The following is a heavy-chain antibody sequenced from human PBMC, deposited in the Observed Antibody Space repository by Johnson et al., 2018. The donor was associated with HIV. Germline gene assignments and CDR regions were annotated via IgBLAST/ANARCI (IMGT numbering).Heavy chain of an antibody. CDR1: GFTFSRNA. D-gene: IGHD2-8*01. CDR3: ARGSLTDDSFAD. J-gene: IGHJ3*01. V-gene: IGHV3-30*04. CDR2: ISFDGTNK. Sequence: QVQLVESGGGVVQPGRSLGLSCTASGFTFSRNAMHWVRQAPGKGLEWVAVISFDGTNKHYGDSVRGRFTISRDNSKNTLSLQMNSLTTEDTAIYYCARGSLTDDSFADWGQGTMVTVSS.